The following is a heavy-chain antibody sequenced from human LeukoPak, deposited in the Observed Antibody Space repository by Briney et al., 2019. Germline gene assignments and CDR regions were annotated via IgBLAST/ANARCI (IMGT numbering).Heavy chain of an antibody. CDR3: AKEGFLEWFLFDY. J-gene: IGHJ4*02. CDR1: GFTFSSYA. Sequence: GGSLRLSCAASGFTFSSYAMSWVRQAPGKGLEWISTFSGSGDSTHYADSVKGRFTISRDNSKNTLYLQMNSLRAEDTAVYYCAKEGFLEWFLFDYWGQGTLVTVSS. CDR2: FSGSGDST. D-gene: IGHD3-3*01. V-gene: IGHV3-23*01.